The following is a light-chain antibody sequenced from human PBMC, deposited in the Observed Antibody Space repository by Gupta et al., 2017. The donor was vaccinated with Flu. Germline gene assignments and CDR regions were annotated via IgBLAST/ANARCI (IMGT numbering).Light chain of an antibody. CDR1: NIGSKS. Sequence: SSVLTQPPSVSVAPGQTATMTCGGNNIGSKSVHWYQQKPGQAPAVVVYDDSERRSGGPERFSGSHSGNTATLTINRVEAGEEADYDCQLWEGGTDNSGVFGGGTTLTVL. V-gene: IGLV3-21*02. J-gene: IGLJ2*01. CDR2: DDS. CDR3: QLWEGGTDNSGV.